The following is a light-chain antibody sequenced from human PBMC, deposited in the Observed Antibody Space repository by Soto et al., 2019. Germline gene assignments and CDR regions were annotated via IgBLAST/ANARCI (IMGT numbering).Light chain of an antibody. CDR1: SGHSSYT. CDR3: QTWGTGFRV. V-gene: IGLV4-69*01. CDR2: LNSDGSH. Sequence: QLVLTQSPSASASLGASVKLTCTLSSGHSSYTIAWHQQQPEKGPRYLMKLNSDGSHRKGDGIPDRFSGSSSGAERYLTISSLQSEDEADYYCQTWGTGFRVFGGGTKFTVL. J-gene: IGLJ3*02.